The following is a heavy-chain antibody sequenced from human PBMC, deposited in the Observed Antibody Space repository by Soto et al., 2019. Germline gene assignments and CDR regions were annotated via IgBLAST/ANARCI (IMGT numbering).Heavy chain of an antibody. D-gene: IGHD2-21*01. CDR3: ASNCGDDCY. J-gene: IGHJ4*02. CDR1: GFTFSRYS. V-gene: IGHV3-48*01. Sequence: GGSLRLSCTASGFTFSRYSMNWVRQAPGTGLEWVSYITPSSNSIYYADSVKGRFTVSRDNAKNSVYLQMNSLRAEDTAVYYCASNCGDDCYWGQGTLVTVSS. CDR2: ITPSSNSI.